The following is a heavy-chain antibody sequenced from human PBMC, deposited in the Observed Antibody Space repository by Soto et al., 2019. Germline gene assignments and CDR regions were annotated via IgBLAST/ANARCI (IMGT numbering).Heavy chain of an antibody. D-gene: IGHD2-2*01. CDR3: TNHRHPAP. CDR1: GFTFNTYG. CDR2: INSEGSAT. V-gene: IGHV3-74*01. Sequence: GWSLRLSCAASGFTFNTYGMYLVRQAPGKGLVWVSWINSEGSATRYADSVKGRFTISRDNAKNTVYLQMNCLRVEDTAVYYCTNHRHPAPWRQGTTVTVSS. J-gene: IGHJ6*02.